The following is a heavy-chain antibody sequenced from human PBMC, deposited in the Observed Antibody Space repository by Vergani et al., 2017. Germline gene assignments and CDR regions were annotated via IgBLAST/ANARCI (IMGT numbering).Heavy chain of an antibody. J-gene: IGHJ5*02. V-gene: IGHV5-51*01. CDR1: GYSFTSYW. CDR3: ARLDRSGNEAGPAYT. D-gene: IGHD6-25*01. CDR2: IYPGDSDT. Sequence: EVQLLESGGGLVQPGASVKISCKGSGYSFTSYWIGWVRQMPGKGLEWMGIIYPGDSDTRYSPSFQGQVTISADKSISTAYLQWSSLKASDTAMYYCARLDRSGNEAGPAYTWGQGTLVTVSS.